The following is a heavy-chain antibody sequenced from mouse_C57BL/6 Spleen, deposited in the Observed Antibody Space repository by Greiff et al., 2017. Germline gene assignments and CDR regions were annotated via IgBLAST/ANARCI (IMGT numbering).Heavy chain of an antibody. J-gene: IGHJ4*01. CDR3: ARGGYGSSYLRMDY. CDR2: INPNNGGT. V-gene: IGHV1-26*01. D-gene: IGHD1-1*01. Sequence: EVQLQQSGPELVKPGASVKISCKAPGYTFTDYYMNWVKQSHGKSLEWIGDINPNNGGTSYNQKFKGKATLTVDKSSSTAYMELRSLTSEDSAVYYCARGGYGSSYLRMDYWGQGTSVTVSS. CDR1: GYTFTDYY.